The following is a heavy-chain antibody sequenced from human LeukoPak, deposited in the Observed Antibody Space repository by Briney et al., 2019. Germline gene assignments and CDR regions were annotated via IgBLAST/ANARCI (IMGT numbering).Heavy chain of an antibody. CDR1: GFTFSSYA. Sequence: GGSLRLSCAASGFTFSSYAMSWFRQAPGKGLEWVPAISGSGGSTYYADSVKGRFTISRDNSKNTLYLQMNSLRAEDTAVYYCAKDRRDGYCSGGSCSPVDYWGQGTLVTVSS. D-gene: IGHD2-15*01. CDR3: AKDRRDGYCSGGSCSPVDY. J-gene: IGHJ4*02. CDR2: ISGSGGST. V-gene: IGHV3-23*01.